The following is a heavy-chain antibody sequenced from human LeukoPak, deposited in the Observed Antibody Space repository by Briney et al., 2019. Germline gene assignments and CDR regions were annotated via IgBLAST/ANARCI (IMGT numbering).Heavy chain of an antibody. CDR1: GFTFSRYS. J-gene: IGHJ4*02. CDR2: ISDSSRHI. Sequence: PGGSLRLSCAASGFTFSRYSVKWVRQAPGKGLEWVSCISDSSRHIYYADSVKGRFTISRDNAKSSASLQMNSLRVDDTAVYYCARAYTNGDYLDYWGQGTLVTVSS. D-gene: IGHD4-17*01. CDR3: ARAYTNGDYLDY. V-gene: IGHV3-21*01.